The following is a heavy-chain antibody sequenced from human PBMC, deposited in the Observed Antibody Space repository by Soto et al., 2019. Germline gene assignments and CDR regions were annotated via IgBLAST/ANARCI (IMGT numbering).Heavy chain of an antibody. V-gene: IGHV3-23*01. CDR1: GLIFSNYG. CDR2: ISGSGGSP. Sequence: EVQVLESGGGLVQPGGSLRLSCVAPGLIFSNYGMSWVRQAPGKGLEWVSGISGSGGSPHYADSAKGRFTISRDNSKKTLYLQMNALRAEDTGAYYCAREGFRTGAFDYWGQGTLVAVSS. CDR3: AREGFRTGAFDY. J-gene: IGHJ4*02. D-gene: IGHD1-26*01.